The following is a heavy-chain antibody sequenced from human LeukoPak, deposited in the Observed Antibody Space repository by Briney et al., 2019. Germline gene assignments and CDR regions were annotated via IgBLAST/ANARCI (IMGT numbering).Heavy chain of an antibody. Sequence: GRSLRLSCAASGFTVGSNYMSWVRQAPGKGLDWVSGIYSGGTTYYADPVKGRFTISRDNSKNTVYLQMNSLRVEDTAIYYCARIKGDSSGYYDSWGQGALVTVSS. V-gene: IGHV3-53*01. J-gene: IGHJ4*02. D-gene: IGHD3-22*01. CDR2: IYSGGTT. CDR1: GFTVGSNY. CDR3: ARIKGDSSGYYDS.